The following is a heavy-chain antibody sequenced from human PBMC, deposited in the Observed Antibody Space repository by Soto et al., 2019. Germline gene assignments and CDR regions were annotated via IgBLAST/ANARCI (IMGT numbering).Heavy chain of an antibody. CDR3: ARDYRHYDILTGYLFYYGMDV. CDR2: VYHSEIT. D-gene: IGHD3-9*01. CDR1: RGSISSYY. J-gene: IGHJ6*02. V-gene: IGHV4-4*08. Sequence: PSETLSLTCTVSRGSISSYYWSWIRQPPGKGPEWIGYVYHSEITNYNPSLESRVTISVDTSKNQFSLKLSSVTAADTAVYYCARDYRHYDILTGYLFYYGMDVWGQGTTVTVSS.